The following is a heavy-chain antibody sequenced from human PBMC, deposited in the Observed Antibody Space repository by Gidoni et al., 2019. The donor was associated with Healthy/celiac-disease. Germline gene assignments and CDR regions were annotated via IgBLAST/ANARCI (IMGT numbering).Heavy chain of an antibody. D-gene: IGHD2-21*02. V-gene: IGHV5-51*01. J-gene: IGHJ4*02. CDR2: IYPGDSDT. Sequence: EVQLVQSRAEVKKPGESLKISCKGSGYSFTSYWIGWVRQMPGKGLEWMGIIYPGDSDTRYSPSFQGQVTISADKSISTAYLQWSSLKASDTAMYYCARGRVVTAGTVYYFDYWGQGTLVTVSS. CDR1: GYSFTSYW. CDR3: ARGRVVTAGTVYYFDY.